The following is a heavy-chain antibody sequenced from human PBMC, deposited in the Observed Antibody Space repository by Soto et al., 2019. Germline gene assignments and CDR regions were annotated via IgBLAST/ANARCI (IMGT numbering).Heavy chain of an antibody. V-gene: IGHV3-33*01. CDR3: ARVGGDGYNDY. J-gene: IGHJ4*02. CDR1: GFTFSSYG. CDR2: IWYDGSNK. Sequence: HPGGSLRLSCAASGFTFSSYGMHWVRQAPGKGLEWVAVIWYDGSNKYYADSVKGRFTISRDNSKNTLYLQMNSLRTEDTAVYYCARVGGDGYNDYWGQGTLVTVSS. D-gene: IGHD5-12*01.